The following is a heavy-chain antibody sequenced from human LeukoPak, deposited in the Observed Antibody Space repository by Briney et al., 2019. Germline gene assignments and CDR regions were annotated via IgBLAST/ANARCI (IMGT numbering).Heavy chain of an antibody. J-gene: IGHJ4*02. D-gene: IGHD6-13*01. Sequence: GGSLRRSGAAPGGTVSSDARSWVREAPGKGLEWVSAISGSGVITYYADSVKGRFTMSRDNSKNTLYLQMNSLRAKDTAVYYCAKEGYSSTWNADFDYWGQGTLVIVSS. CDR1: GGTVSSDA. CDR2: ISGSGVIT. V-gene: IGHV3-23*01. CDR3: AKEGYSSTWNADFDY.